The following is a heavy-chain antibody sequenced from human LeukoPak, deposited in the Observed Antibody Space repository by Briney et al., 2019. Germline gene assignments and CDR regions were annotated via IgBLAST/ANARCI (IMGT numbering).Heavy chain of an antibody. CDR3: ARKTIVVVPAALGLNYDYYMDV. CDR1: GGSISSGSYY. Sequence: SETLSLTCTVSGGSISSGSYYWSWIRPPAGKGLEWLGRIYTSGSTNYNPSLKSRVTISVDTSNNQFSLKLSSVTAADTAVYYCARKTIVVVPAALGLNYDYYMDVWGKGTTVTVSS. D-gene: IGHD2-2*01. CDR2: IYTSGST. V-gene: IGHV4-61*02. J-gene: IGHJ6*03.